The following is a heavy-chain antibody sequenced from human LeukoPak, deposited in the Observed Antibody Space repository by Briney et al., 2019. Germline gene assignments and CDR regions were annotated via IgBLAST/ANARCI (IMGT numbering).Heavy chain of an antibody. V-gene: IGHV1-69*01. Sequence: GSSVKVSCKASGGTFSSYAISWVRQAPGQGLEWMGGIIPIFGTANYAQKFQGRVTITADESTSTAYMELSSLRSEDTAVYYCARDRVDTALTWYYYMDVWGKGTTVTISS. CDR3: ARDRVDTALTWYYYMDV. CDR2: IIPIFGTA. J-gene: IGHJ6*03. D-gene: IGHD5-18*01. CDR1: GGTFSSYA.